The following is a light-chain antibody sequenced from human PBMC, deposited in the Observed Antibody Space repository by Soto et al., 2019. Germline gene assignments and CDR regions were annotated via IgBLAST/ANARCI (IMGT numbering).Light chain of an antibody. V-gene: IGKV1-5*03. Sequence: DIQMTQSPSTLSASVGVRVTITCRARQSISSWLAWYQQKPGKAPNLLIYEASSLESGVPSRFSGSGSGTEFTLTISSLQPDDFATYYCHQYNSYSPTFGQGTKVEIK. CDR2: EAS. CDR1: QSISSW. CDR3: HQYNSYSPT. J-gene: IGKJ1*01.